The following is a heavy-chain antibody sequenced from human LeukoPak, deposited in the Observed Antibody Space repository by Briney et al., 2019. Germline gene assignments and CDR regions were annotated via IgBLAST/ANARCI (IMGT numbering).Heavy chain of an antibody. Sequence: SETLSLTCTVSGGSIRSSYYYWGWLRQPPGKGLEWIGSIYDSGSTYYNPSLKSRVTISVDTSKNQFSLKLSSVTAAGTAVYYCARGDHCSGGSCWVGMDVWGQGTTVTVSS. V-gene: IGHV4-39*07. D-gene: IGHD2-15*01. CDR1: GGSIRSSYYY. J-gene: IGHJ6*02. CDR2: IYDSGST. CDR3: ARGDHCSGGSCWVGMDV.